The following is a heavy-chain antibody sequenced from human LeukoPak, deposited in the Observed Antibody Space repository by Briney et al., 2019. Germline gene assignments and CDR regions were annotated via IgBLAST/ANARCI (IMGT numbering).Heavy chain of an antibody. D-gene: IGHD3-10*01. Sequence: PGGCLRLSCAASGFSVSSYWMNWARQAPGKGLGWVASINHNGNVNYYVDSVKCRFTISKDNAKNSLYLQKSNLRAEDTAVYFCARRGVLDVWGQGATVTVSS. CDR2: INHNGNVN. V-gene: IGHV3-7*03. CDR1: GFSVSSYW. J-gene: IGHJ6*02. CDR3: ARRGVLDV.